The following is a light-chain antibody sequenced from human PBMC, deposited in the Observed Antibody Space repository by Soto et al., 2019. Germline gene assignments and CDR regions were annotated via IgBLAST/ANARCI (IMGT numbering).Light chain of an antibody. CDR2: EVT. J-gene: IGLJ1*01. CDR1: STDVGAYNF. CDR3: SSYTTTNTPV. Sequence: QSVLTQPASVSGSLGQSITIPCTGTSTDVGAYNFVSWYQQHPDKAPKLLIYEVTHRPSGVSNRFSGSKSGNTASLTISGLQAEDEADYYCSSYTTTNTPVFGGGTKVTVL. V-gene: IGLV2-14*01.